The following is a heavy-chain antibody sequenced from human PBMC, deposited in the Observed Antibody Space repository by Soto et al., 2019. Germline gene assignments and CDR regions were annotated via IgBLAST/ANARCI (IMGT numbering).Heavy chain of an antibody. CDR2: IIPIFGTA. Sequence: QVQLVQSGAEVKKPGSSVKVSCKASGGTFSSYAISWVRQAPGQGLEWMGGIIPIFGTANYAQKFQGRVTTPGAESRSTASMERNSRRSADTAVYYSAREGDTAMVEADAFDLWGQGTMVTVSS. J-gene: IGHJ3*01. CDR3: AREGDTAMVEADAFDL. V-gene: IGHV1-69*12. D-gene: IGHD5-18*01. CDR1: GGTFSSYA.